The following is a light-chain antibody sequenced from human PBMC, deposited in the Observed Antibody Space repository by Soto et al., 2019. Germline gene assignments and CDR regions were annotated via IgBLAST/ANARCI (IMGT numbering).Light chain of an antibody. CDR1: QSVSSK. Sequence: EIVMTQSPATLSVSTGERATLAFRASQSVSSKLAWYQQKPGQSTRLIIYGASTRAAGIPARFSGSGSGTEFTLTISSLQSEDFAFYYCQQYNNWPPGTFGQGTKVDIK. V-gene: IGKV3-15*01. CDR2: GAS. J-gene: IGKJ1*01. CDR3: QQYNNWPPGT.